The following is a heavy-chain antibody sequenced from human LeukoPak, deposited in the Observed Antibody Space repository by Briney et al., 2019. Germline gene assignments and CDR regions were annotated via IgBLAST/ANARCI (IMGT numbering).Heavy chain of an antibody. Sequence: PGGSLRLSCAASGFTFSSCGMHWVRQAPGKGLEWVAVISYDGSNKYYADSVKGRFTISRDNSKNTLYLQMNSLRAEDTAVYYCAKDNEKRNAGASHAFDIWGQGTMVTVSS. CDR2: ISYDGSNK. J-gene: IGHJ3*02. V-gene: IGHV3-30*18. D-gene: IGHD1-26*01. CDR1: GFTFSSCG. CDR3: AKDNEKRNAGASHAFDI.